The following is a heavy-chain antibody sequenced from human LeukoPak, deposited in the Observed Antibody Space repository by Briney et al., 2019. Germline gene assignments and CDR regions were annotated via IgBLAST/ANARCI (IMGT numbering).Heavy chain of an antibody. J-gene: IGHJ4*02. CDR1: GGSISSYY. V-gene: IGHV4-59*01. CDR3: ATGYSSSWYVDY. Sequence: SETLSLTCTGSGGSISSYYWSWIRQPPGKGLEWIGYIYYSGSTNYNPSLKSRVTISVDTSKNQFSLKLSSVTAADTAVYYCATGYSSSWYVDYWGQGTLVTVSS. CDR2: IYYSGST. D-gene: IGHD6-13*01.